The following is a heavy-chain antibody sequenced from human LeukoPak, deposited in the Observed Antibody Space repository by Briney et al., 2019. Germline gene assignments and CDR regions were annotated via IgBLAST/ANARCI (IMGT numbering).Heavy chain of an antibody. V-gene: IGHV4-59*01. CDR3: ARFSVAAAGTGWFDP. D-gene: IGHD6-13*01. J-gene: IGHJ5*02. CDR1: GVSISSYY. Sequence: PAETLSLTCTVSGVSISSYYWSWIRQPPGKGLELIGYIYYSGSTNYNPSLKRRVTISVDTSKNQISLKLSSVTAADTAVYYCARFSVAAAGTGWFDPWGQGTLVTVSA. CDR2: IYYSGST.